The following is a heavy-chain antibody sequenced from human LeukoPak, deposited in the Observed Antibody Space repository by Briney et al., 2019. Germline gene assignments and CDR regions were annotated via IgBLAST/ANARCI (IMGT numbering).Heavy chain of an antibody. CDR1: GGSISSYY. V-gene: IGHV4-59*01. CDR3: AKGPDGPFDY. CDR2: IYYSGST. J-gene: IGHJ4*02. Sequence: PSETLSLTCTVSGGSISSYYWSWIRQSPGKGLEWIGYIYYSGSTNYNPSLNSRVTISVDTSKNQFSLKLSSVTAADTAVYYCAKGPDGPFDYWGQGTLVTVSS. D-gene: IGHD5-24*01.